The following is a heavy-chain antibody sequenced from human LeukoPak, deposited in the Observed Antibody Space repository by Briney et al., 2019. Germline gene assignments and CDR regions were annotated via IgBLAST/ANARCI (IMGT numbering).Heavy chain of an antibody. CDR1: GGSLSSYY. V-gene: IGHV4-59*01. CDR2: IYYSGST. D-gene: IGHD6-13*01. Sequence: SETLSLTCTVSGGSLSSYYWSWIRQPPGKGLEWIGYIYYSGSTNYNPSLKSRVTISVDTSKNQFSLKLSSVTAADTAVYYCARGAAGTQNGYFDYWGQGTLVTVSS. J-gene: IGHJ4*02. CDR3: ARGAAGTQNGYFDY.